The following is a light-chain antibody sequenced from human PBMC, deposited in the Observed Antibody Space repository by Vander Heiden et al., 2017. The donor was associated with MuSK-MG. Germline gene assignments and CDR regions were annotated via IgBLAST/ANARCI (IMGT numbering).Light chain of an antibody. CDR3: QQDGSSPRT. V-gene: IGKV3-20*01. CDR2: GAS. Sequence: ELVLIQSPVTLSLSPGERATVSCRASQSVSSSYLAWYQQKPGQAPRLLIYGASNRATGIPDRFSGSGSGPDFTLTISRLEPEDFAVYYCQQDGSSPRTFGQGTKVEFK. J-gene: IGKJ1*01. CDR1: QSVSSSY.